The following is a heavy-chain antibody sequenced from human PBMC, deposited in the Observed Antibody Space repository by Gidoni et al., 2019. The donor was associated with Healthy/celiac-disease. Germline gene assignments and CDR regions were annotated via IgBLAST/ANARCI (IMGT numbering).Heavy chain of an antibody. Sequence: QVQLVQSGAEVKKPGSSVTVSCKASGGTFSSYAISWVRQAPGQGLGWMGGIIHIFVTANYAQKFQGRVTITADESTSTAYMELSSLRSEDTAVYYCAREVAVPYYYYGMDVWGQGTTVTVSS. V-gene: IGHV1-69*01. CDR2: IIHIFVTA. D-gene: IGHD6-19*01. CDR1: GGTFSSYA. J-gene: IGHJ6*02. CDR3: AREVAVPYYYYGMDV.